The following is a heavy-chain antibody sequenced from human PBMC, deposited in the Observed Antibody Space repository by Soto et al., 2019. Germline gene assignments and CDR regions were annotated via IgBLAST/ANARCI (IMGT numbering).Heavy chain of an antibody. Sequence: QVQLVPSGAEVKKPGSSVKVSCKASGGTFSSYAISWVRQAPGQGLEWMGGIIPIFGTANYAQKFKGRVTITADKSERTAFIELRSLRSEDTAVYYCARGAAGSWRRDGYKPSYFHYWGQVTLVTVSS. D-gene: IGHD5-12*01. CDR3: ARGAAGSWRRDGYKPSYFHY. V-gene: IGHV1-69*06. CDR1: GGTFSSYA. CDR2: IIPIFGTA. J-gene: IGHJ4*02.